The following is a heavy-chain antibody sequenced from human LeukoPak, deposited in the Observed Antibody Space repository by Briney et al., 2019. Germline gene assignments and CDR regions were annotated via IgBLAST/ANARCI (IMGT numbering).Heavy chain of an antibody. Sequence: GGSLRLSCAASGFTFSSYWMSWVHQAPGKGLEWVANIKQDGSEKYYVDSVKGRFTISRDNAKNSLYLQMNSLRAEDTAVSYCARSYYGSGSYFFGYWGQGTLVTVSS. D-gene: IGHD3-10*01. CDR1: GFTFSSYW. V-gene: IGHV3-7*01. CDR2: IKQDGSEK. J-gene: IGHJ4*02. CDR3: ARSYYGSGSYFFGY.